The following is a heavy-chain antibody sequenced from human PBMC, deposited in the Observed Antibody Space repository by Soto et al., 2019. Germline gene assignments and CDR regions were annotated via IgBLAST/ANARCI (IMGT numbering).Heavy chain of an antibody. Sequence: QVQLVESGGGVVQPGRSLRLSCAASGFTFSSYGMHWVRQAPGKGLEWVAVIWYDGSNKYDADSVKGRFTISRDNSKKTLYLQMNSLRAEDTAVYYCARGYGDYTVAFDYWGQGTLVTVSS. CDR3: ARGYGDYTVAFDY. CDR2: IWYDGSNK. V-gene: IGHV3-33*01. CDR1: GFTFSSYG. J-gene: IGHJ4*02. D-gene: IGHD4-17*01.